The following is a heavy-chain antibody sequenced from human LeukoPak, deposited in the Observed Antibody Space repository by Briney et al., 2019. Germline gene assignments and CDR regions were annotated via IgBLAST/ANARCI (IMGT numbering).Heavy chain of an antibody. Sequence: GGSPRLSCAASGFTFSSYSMNWVRQAPGKGLEWVSYISSSSSTIYYADSVKGRFTISRDNAKNSLYLQMNSLRAEDTAVYYCARDFHRRLYDSSGYYLYWGQGTLVTVSS. D-gene: IGHD3-22*01. CDR2: ISSSSSTI. CDR1: GFTFSSYS. V-gene: IGHV3-48*01. CDR3: ARDFHRRLYDSSGYYLY. J-gene: IGHJ4*02.